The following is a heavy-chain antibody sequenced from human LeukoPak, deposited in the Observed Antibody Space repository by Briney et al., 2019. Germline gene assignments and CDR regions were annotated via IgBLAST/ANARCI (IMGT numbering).Heavy chain of an antibody. CDR1: GYTFTGYC. V-gene: IGHV1-2*02. CDR2: INPNNGGT. Sequence: GASVKVSCKASGYTFTGYCIHWVRQAPGQGLEWMGWINPNNGGTNYAQKFQGRVTMTRDTSISTAYMELNRLTSDDTAGYYCARDKYTGYETFDYWGQGTPVTVSS. D-gene: IGHD5-12*01. CDR3: ARDKYTGYETFDY. J-gene: IGHJ4*02.